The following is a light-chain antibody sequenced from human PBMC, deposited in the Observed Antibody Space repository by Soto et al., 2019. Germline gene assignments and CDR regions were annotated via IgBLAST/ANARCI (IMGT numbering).Light chain of an antibody. CDR1: QSVSSSY. Sequence: EIVLTQSPGTLSLSPGERATLSCRASQSVSSSYLAWYQQKPGQAPRLLIYGASSRATGIPDRFSGSGSGTDFTLTISRLEPEDFAVYYCQQYGSSLLFTFRPGPKVDIQ. CDR3: QQYGSSLLFT. CDR2: GAS. V-gene: IGKV3-20*01. J-gene: IGKJ3*01.